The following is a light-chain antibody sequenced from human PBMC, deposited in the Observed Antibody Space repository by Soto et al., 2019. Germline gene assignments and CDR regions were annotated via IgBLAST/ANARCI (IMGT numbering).Light chain of an antibody. V-gene: IGLV1-44*01. Sequence: QSVLTQPPSASGTPGQRVTISCSGSSSNIGINPVNWYQQLPGTAPRLLIYSSNQRPSGVPDRLSGSKSGTSASLAISGLQSEDEADYFCAAWDDSLNGVVFGGGTKLPVL. CDR2: SSN. CDR3: AAWDDSLNGVV. J-gene: IGLJ2*01. CDR1: SSNIGINP.